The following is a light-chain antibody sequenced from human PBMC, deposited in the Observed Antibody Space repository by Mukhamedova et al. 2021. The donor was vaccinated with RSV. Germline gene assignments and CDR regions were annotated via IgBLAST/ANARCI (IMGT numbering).Light chain of an antibody. J-gene: IGKJ1*01. Sequence: GERATLSCRASQSVSYNLAWYQQKPGQAPRLLIYGVSTRATGIPARFSGSGSGTEFTLTISSLQSEDFAAYYCQQYVNWPRTFGQGT. CDR2: GVS. CDR3: QQYVNWPRT. CDR1: QSVSYN. V-gene: IGKV3-15*01.